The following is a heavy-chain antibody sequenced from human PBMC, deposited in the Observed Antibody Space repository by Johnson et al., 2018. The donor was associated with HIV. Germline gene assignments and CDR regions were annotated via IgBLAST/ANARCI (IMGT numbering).Heavy chain of an antibody. CDR3: ARGNLGNWWGVDAFDI. CDR2: ISSGGNMM. V-gene: IGHV3-11*04. J-gene: IGHJ3*02. Sequence: QVQLVESGGGLVKPGGSLRLSCAASGFTFSDYYMNWIRQAPGKGLQWVSYISSGGNMMYDADSVKGRCTSSRDNAKNSLYLQMNSLGAEDTAVYYCARGNLGNWWGVDAFDIWGQGTMVTVSS. D-gene: IGHD2-8*02. CDR1: GFTFSDYY.